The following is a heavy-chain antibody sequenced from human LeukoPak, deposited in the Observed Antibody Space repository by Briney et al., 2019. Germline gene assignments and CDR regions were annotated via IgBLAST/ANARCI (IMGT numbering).Heavy chain of an antibody. D-gene: IGHD4-17*01. CDR1: GGSISSYY. J-gene: IGHJ6*02. V-gene: IGHV4-59*01. CDR2: IYYSGST. Sequence: SETLSLTCTVSGGSISSYYWSWIRQPPGKGLEWIGYIYYSGSTNYNPSLKSRVTISVDTSKNQFSLKLSSVTAADAAVYYCARDYNHYGDPYYYYGMDVWGQGTTVTVSS. CDR3: ARDYNHYGDPYYYYGMDV.